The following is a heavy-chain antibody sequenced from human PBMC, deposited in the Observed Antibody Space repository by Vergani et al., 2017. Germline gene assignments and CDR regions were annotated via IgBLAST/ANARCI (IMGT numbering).Heavy chain of an antibody. J-gene: IGHJ6*02. Sequence: QVQLQQWGAGLLKPSETLSLTCAVYGGSLSGYYWSWIRQPPGKGLEWIGEINHSGSTNYNPSLKSRVTISVDTSKNQFSLKLSSVTAADTAVYYCARGGGELRYFDWLKNGMDVWGQGTTVTVSS. D-gene: IGHD3-9*01. V-gene: IGHV4-34*01. CDR1: GGSLSGYY. CDR3: ARGGGELRYFDWLKNGMDV. CDR2: INHSGST.